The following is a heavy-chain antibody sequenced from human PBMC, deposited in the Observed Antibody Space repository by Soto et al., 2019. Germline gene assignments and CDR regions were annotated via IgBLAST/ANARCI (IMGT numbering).Heavy chain of an antibody. CDR2: ISYDGSNK. J-gene: IGHJ4*02. CDR3: AKHLPRYLRGYSYGYVDY. D-gene: IGHD5-18*01. V-gene: IGHV3-30*18. Sequence: QVKLVESGGGVVQPGRSLRLSCAASGFTFSSYGMHWVRQAPGKGLEWVSVISYDGSNKYYADSVKGRFTISRDNSKNTLYLQMNSLRAEDTAVYYCAKHLPRYLRGYSYGYVDYWGQGTLVTVSS. CDR1: GFTFSSYG.